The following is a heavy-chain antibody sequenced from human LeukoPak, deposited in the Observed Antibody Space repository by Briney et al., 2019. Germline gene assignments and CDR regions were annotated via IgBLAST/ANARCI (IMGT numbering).Heavy chain of an antibody. V-gene: IGHV4-39*03. Sequence: PSETLSLTCTVSGGSVNTNPNYWGWVHQPPGKGLEWIGCFYYRGSTYYNPSLRSRVTVSGDSSQNQFSLELTSVTAADTAMYYCMSGYSYDYYSWGQGILVTVSS. D-gene: IGHD5-18*01. CDR1: GGSVNTNPNY. CDR3: MSGYSYDYYS. J-gene: IGHJ4*02. CDR2: FYYRGST.